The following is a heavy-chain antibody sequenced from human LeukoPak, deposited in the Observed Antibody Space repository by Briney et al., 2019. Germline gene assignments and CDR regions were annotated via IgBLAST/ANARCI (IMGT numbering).Heavy chain of an antibody. Sequence: ASVKVSFKASGCTFTSYDINWVRQATGQGLEWMGWMNPNSGNKGYAQKFPGRVTMTRNTSIHKAYMELSSLRYEDTAVYYCARWCSSTSCYKNNFDYWGQGTLVTVSS. V-gene: IGHV1-8*01. CDR3: ARWCSSTSCYKNNFDY. J-gene: IGHJ4*02. D-gene: IGHD2-2*02. CDR2: MNPNSGNK. CDR1: GCTFTSYD.